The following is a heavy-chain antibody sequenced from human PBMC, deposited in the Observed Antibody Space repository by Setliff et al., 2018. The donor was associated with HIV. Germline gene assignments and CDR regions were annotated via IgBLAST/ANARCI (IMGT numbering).Heavy chain of an antibody. V-gene: IGHV3-48*02. J-gene: IGHJ4*02. Sequence: GESLRLSCVGSGFTFSIYPMNWVRQAPGKRLEWVAYINSGSETIYSGDSVKGRFMISRDNAENSLFLEMDSLRDDDTAVYYCARGRCSGGNCYFDYWGQGTLVTVSS. D-gene: IGHD2-15*01. CDR2: INSGSETI. CDR1: GFTFSIYP. CDR3: ARGRCSGGNCYFDY.